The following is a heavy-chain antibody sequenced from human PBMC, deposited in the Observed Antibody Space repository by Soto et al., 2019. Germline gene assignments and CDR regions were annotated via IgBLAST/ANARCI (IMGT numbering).Heavy chain of an antibody. CDR1: GGTFSSYA. CDR3: ARGSVVTLNYYCYGMDV. Sequence: QVQLVQSGAEVKKPGSSVKVSCKASGGTFSSYAISWVRQAPGQGLEWMGGIIPIFGTANYAQKFQGRVTITADKSMSTAYMELSSLRSEDTAVYYCARGSVVTLNYYCYGMDVWGQGTTVTVSS. V-gene: IGHV1-69*14. D-gene: IGHD2-15*01. CDR2: IIPIFGTA. J-gene: IGHJ6*02.